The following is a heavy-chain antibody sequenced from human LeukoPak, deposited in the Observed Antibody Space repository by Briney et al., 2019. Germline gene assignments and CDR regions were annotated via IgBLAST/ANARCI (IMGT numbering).Heavy chain of an antibody. Sequence: SETLSLTCSVSAGSINNYYWSWIRQPPGKGLEWIGYIYYTGNTNYNPSLKSRVTISLDTSKTQFSLKLRSVTAADTAVYYCAREGLLDWVWNFDLWGRGTLVTVSS. V-gene: IGHV4-59*01. CDR3: AREGLLDWVWNFDL. J-gene: IGHJ2*01. D-gene: IGHD3-3*01. CDR2: IYYTGNT. CDR1: AGSINNYY.